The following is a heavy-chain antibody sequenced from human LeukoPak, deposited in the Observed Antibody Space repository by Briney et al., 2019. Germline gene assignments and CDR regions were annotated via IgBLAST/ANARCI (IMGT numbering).Heavy chain of an antibody. Sequence: GGSLRLSCAASGFTFSSYGMHWVRQAPGKGLEWVAVISYDGSNKYYADSVKGRFTISRDNSKNTLYLQMNSLRAEDTAVYYCAKDEGYWGQGTLVTVPS. CDR3: AKDEGY. CDR1: GFTFSSYG. CDR2: ISYDGSNK. J-gene: IGHJ4*02. V-gene: IGHV3-30*18.